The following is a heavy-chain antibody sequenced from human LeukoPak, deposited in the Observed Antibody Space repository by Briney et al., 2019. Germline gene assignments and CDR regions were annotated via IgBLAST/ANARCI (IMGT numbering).Heavy chain of an antibody. Sequence: PGGSLRLSCAASGFTFSSYSMNWVRQAPGKGLEWVSSISSSSSYIYYADSVKGRLTISRDNSKNTLYLQMNSLRAEDTAVYYCAKALISGIAALDYWGQGTLVTVSS. CDR1: GFTFSSYS. V-gene: IGHV3-21*04. CDR2: ISSSSSYI. J-gene: IGHJ4*02. D-gene: IGHD6-13*01. CDR3: AKALISGIAALDY.